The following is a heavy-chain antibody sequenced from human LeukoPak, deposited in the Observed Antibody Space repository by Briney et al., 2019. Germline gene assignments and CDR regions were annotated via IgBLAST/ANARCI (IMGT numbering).Heavy chain of an antibody. CDR1: GGSISSSSYY. CDR3: ARPAVVTDAFDI. V-gene: IGHV4-39*01. CDR2: IYYSGST. D-gene: IGHD4-23*01. Sequence: SETLSLTCTVSGGSISSSSYYWGWIRRPPGKGLEWIGSIYYSGSTYYNPSLKSRVTISVDTSKNQFSLKLSSVTAADTAVYYCARPAVVTDAFDIWGQGTMVTVSS. J-gene: IGHJ3*02.